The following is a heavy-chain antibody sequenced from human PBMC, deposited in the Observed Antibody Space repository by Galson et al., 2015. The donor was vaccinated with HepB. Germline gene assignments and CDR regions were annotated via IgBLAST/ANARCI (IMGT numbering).Heavy chain of an antibody. J-gene: IGHJ6*02. CDR1: GFSLSTSGMC. Sequence: PALVKPTQTLTLTCTFSGFSLSTSGMCVSWIRQPPGKALEWLARIDWDDDKYYSTSLKTRLTISKDTSKNQVVLTMTNMDPVDTATYYCARLTSFYYYGSAISSVYYSHPDVCCQRSTSTV. D-gene: IGHD3-10*01. CDR3: ARLTSFYYYGSAISSVYYSHPDV. CDR2: IDWDDDK. V-gene: IGHV2-70*11.